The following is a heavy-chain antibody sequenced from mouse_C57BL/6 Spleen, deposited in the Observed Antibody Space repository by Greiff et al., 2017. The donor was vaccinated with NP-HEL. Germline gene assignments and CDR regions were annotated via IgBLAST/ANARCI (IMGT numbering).Heavy chain of an antibody. J-gene: IGHJ2*01. V-gene: IGHV1-64*01. CDR3: ARSPIYYDYDRGDYFDY. CDR1: GYTFTSYW. CDR2: IHPNSGST. D-gene: IGHD2-4*01. Sequence: VQLQQPGAELVKPGASVKLSCKASGYTFTSYWMHWVKQRPGQGLEWIGMIHPNSGSTNYNEKFKSKATLTVDKSSSTAYMQLSSLTSEDSAVYYCARSPIYYDYDRGDYFDYWGQGTTLTVSS.